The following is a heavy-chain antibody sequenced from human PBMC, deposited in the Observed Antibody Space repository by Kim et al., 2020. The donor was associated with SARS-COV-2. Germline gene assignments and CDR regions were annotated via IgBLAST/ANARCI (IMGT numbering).Heavy chain of an antibody. CDR1: GGSFSGYY. CDR3: ARGRSRDY. J-gene: IGHJ4*02. V-gene: IGHV4-34*01. CDR2: INHSGST. Sequence: SETLSLTCAVYGGSFSGYYWSWIRQPPGKGLEWIGEINHSGSTNYNPSLKSRVTISVDTSKNQFSLKLSSVTAADTAVYYCARGRSRDYWGQGTLVTVSS.